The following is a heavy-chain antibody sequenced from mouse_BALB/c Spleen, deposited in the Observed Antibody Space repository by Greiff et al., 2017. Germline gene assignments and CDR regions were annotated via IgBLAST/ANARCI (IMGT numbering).Heavy chain of an antibody. CDR3: ARIAKNWDGGYAMDY. J-gene: IGHJ4*01. CDR2: IWWNDDK. V-gene: IGHV8-8*01. CDR1: GFSLSTSGMS. D-gene: IGHD4-1*01. Sequence: QVTLKVSGPGILQPSQTLSLTCSFSGFSLSTSGMSVGWIRQPSGKGLEWLAHIWWNDDKYYNPALKSRLTISKDTSNNQVFLKIASVVTADTATYYCARIAKNWDGGYAMDYWGQGTSVTVSS.